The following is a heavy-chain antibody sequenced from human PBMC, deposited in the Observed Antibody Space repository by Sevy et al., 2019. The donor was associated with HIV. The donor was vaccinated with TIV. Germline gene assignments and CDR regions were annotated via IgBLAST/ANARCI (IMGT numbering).Heavy chain of an antibody. Sequence: SETLSLTCTVSGGPISVYYWSWIRQPPGKGLEYIGYVYYTGSTNYNPSLKNRVTISVDTSNNQFSLKLTSVTAADTAVYYCARAPPFLIGDDSLNWFDPWGQGTLVTVSS. CDR1: GGPISVYY. CDR2: VYYTGST. J-gene: IGHJ5*02. V-gene: IGHV4-59*01. D-gene: IGHD5-12*01. CDR3: ARAPPFLIGDDSLNWFDP.